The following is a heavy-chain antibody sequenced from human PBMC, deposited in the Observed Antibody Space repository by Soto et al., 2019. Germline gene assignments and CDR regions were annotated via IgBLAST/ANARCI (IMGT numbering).Heavy chain of an antibody. CDR1: GFTFSSYA. J-gene: IGHJ6*02. Sequence: PGGSLRLSCAASGFTFSSYAMHWVRQAPGKGLEWVAVISYDGSNKYYADSVKGRFTISRDNSKNTLYLQMNSLRAEDTAVYYCARDQNPYYYGIDVWAQGNTVTVSS. CDR3: ARDQNPYYYGIDV. V-gene: IGHV3-30-3*01. CDR2: ISYDGSNK.